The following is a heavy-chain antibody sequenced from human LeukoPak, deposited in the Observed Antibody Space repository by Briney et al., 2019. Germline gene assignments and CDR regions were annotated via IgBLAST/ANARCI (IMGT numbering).Heavy chain of an antibody. V-gene: IGHV4-34*01. CDR2: INHSGST. J-gene: IGHJ4*02. D-gene: IGHD3-3*01. CDR1: GGSFSGYY. Sequence: PSETLSLTCAVYGGSFSGYYWSWIRQPPGKGLEWIGEINHSGSTKYNPSLKSRVTISVDKSKNQFSLKLSSVTAADTAVYYCARGVYYDFWRGYYTGIGVDHFDYWGQGTLVTVSS. CDR3: ARGVYYDFWRGYYTGIGVDHFDY.